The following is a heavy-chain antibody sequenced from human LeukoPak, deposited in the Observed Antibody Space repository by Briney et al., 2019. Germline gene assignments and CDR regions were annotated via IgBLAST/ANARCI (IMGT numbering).Heavy chain of an antibody. Sequence: SETLSLTCTVSGGSISSYYWSWIRQPPGKGLEWIGYIYYSGSTNYKPSLKSRVTISVETSKNQFSLKLSSVTAADTAVYYCVRGRYSSGWFKDINWFDPWGQGIPVTVSS. J-gene: IGHJ5*02. CDR3: VRGRYSSGWFKDINWFDP. V-gene: IGHV4-59*12. CDR1: GGSISSYY. D-gene: IGHD6-19*01. CDR2: IYYSGST.